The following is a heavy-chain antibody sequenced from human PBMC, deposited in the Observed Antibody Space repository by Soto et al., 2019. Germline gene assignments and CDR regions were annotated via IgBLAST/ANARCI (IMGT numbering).Heavy chain of an antibody. J-gene: IGHJ6*02. CDR2: IYTSGST. CDR1: GGSISSYY. Sequence: SETLSLTCTVSGGSISSYYWSWIRQPAGKGLEWIGRIYTSGSTNYNPSLKSRVTMSVDTSKNQFSLKLSSVTAADTAVYYCARDGDSSGWYAGGYYYGMDVWGQGTTVTVSS. CDR3: ARDGDSSGWYAGGYYYGMDV. D-gene: IGHD6-19*01. V-gene: IGHV4-4*07.